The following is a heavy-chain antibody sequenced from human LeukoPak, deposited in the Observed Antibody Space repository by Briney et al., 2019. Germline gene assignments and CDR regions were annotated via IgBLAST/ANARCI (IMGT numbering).Heavy chain of an antibody. CDR3: AXXXXXXXXXXVDHYLGDYFYMDV. V-gene: IGHV3-66*01. Sequence: GGSLRLSCAASGFLVRSHYMNWVRQAPGKGLEWVAVIYSDGSTFYADSVKGRFIISRDNSRNTLYLQMDSLRAEYTAVYYCAXXXXXXXXXXVDHYLGDYFYMDVWGKGTTAIISS. J-gene: IGHJ6*03. CDR2: IYSDGST. D-gene: IGHD1-26*01. CDR1: GFLVRSHY.